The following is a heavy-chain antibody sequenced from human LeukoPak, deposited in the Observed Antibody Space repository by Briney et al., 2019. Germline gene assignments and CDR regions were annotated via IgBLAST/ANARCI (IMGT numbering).Heavy chain of an antibody. Sequence: GGSLRLSCAASGFTFSSYSMNWVRQAPGKGLEWVSYISGSSKTIYYADSVKGRFTISRDNSKDTLYLQMTSLRAEDTAIYYCARTHMNGWCFDSWGQGTLVTVSS. CDR1: GFTFSSYS. V-gene: IGHV3-48*01. CDR3: ARTHMNGWCFDS. D-gene: IGHD6-19*01. CDR2: ISGSSKTI. J-gene: IGHJ4*02.